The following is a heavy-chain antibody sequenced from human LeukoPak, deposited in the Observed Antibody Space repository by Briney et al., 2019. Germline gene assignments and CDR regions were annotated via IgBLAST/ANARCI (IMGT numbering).Heavy chain of an antibody. V-gene: IGHV3-48*03. CDR2: ISSSGSTI. D-gene: IGHD6-6*01. CDR3: AREEYSSSSGFDP. CDR1: GFTFSSYE. J-gene: IGHJ5*02. Sequence: QPGGSLRLSCAASGFTFSSYEMNWVRQAPGKGPEWVSYISSSGSTIYYADSVKGRFTISRDNAKNSLYLQMNSLRAEDTAVYYCAREEYSSSSGFDPWGQGTLVTVSS.